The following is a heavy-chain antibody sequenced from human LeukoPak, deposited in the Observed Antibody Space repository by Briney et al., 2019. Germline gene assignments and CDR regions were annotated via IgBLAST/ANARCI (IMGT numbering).Heavy chain of an antibody. Sequence: PSETLSLARTVSGGSISTYYWSWIRQPPGKGLEWIGFISNSGNTNYNPSLKSRVTISVDTSKNQFSLNLSSVTAADTAVYYCARVYGGENAPSEYCTNGVCYYYFGMDVWGQGTTVTVSS. CDR2: ISNSGNT. D-gene: IGHD2-8*01. J-gene: IGHJ6*02. CDR3: ARVYGGENAPSEYCTNGVCYYYFGMDV. V-gene: IGHV4-59*01. CDR1: GGSISTYY.